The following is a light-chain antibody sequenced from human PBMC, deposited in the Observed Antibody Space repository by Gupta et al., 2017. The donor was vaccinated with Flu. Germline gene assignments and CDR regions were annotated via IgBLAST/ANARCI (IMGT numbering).Light chain of an antibody. Sequence: EIVLTQSPGTLSLSPGERATLSCRASQSVSSSYLAWYQQKPGQAPRLLIYGTSSRATGIPDRFSGSGSGTDFTLTISRREPEDFAVYYCQQYGNSPPYNFGQGTKVEIK. CDR1: QSVSSSY. CDR2: GTS. CDR3: QQYGNSPPYN. J-gene: IGKJ2*01. V-gene: IGKV3-20*01.